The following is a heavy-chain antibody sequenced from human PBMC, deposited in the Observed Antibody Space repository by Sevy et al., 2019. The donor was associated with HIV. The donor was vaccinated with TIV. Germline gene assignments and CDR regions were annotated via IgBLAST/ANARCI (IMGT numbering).Heavy chain of an antibody. J-gene: IGHJ6*02. D-gene: IGHD3-10*01. CDR2: ILHDGSYR. CDR3: AKNRLPGRSYFSRHGLDV. V-gene: IGHV3-30*18. CDR1: GFTFSSYD. Sequence: WGSLRLSCAASGFTFSSYDMHWVRQAPGKGLEWVAIILHDGSYREYVDSVRGRFTMSRDNSKNTMYLQMNGLSIEDTAVYYWAKNRLPGRSYFSRHGLDVWGRGTTVTVSS.